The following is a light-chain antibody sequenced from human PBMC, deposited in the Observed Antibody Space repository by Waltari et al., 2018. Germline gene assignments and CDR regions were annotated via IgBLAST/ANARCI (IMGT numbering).Light chain of an antibody. CDR2: EVT. CDR1: RSDIGAYNY. V-gene: IGLV2-8*01. CDR3: SACAGSTYLV. J-gene: IGLJ2*01. Sequence: SALTQPPSASGSPGPSVTISGTGTRSDIGAYNYVSWYQQHPTKAPKFIMFEVTTRPSVVPDRFPGSKSGITASLIISRLQPEDEADYYCSACAGSTYLVFGGGPRLTLL.